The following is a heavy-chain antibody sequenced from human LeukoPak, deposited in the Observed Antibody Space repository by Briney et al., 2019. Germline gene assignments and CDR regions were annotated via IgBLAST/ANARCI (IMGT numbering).Heavy chain of an antibody. V-gene: IGHV1-2*06. CDR3: ARGYGGNSDWFDP. CDR2: INPNSGGT. D-gene: IGHD4-23*01. Sequence: ASVKVSCKTSGYTFTGYYIHWVRQAPGQGLEWMGRINPNSGGTNYAQKFQGRVTMTMDTSISSAYMELSRLRSDDTAVYYCARGYGGNSDWFDPWGQGTLVTVSS. J-gene: IGHJ5*02. CDR1: GYTFTGYY.